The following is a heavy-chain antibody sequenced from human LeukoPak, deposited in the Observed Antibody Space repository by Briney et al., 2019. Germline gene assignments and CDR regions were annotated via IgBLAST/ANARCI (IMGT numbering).Heavy chain of an antibody. V-gene: IGHV3-23*01. CDR3: ATPWPPGPVDY. CDR1: GFTFSNYE. CDR2: ISGSGGST. Sequence: TGGSLRLSCAASGFTFSNYEMNWVRQAPGKGLEWVSAISGSGGSTYYADSVKGRFTISRDNSKNTLYLQMNSLRAEDTAVYYCATPWPPGPVDYWGQGTLVTVSS. J-gene: IGHJ4*02. D-gene: IGHD5-24*01.